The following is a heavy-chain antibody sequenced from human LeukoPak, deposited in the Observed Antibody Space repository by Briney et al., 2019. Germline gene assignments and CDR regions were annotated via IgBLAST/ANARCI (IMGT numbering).Heavy chain of an antibody. V-gene: IGHV1-2*06. D-gene: IGHD6-13*01. J-gene: IGHJ4*02. CDR2: INPNSGGT. CDR1: GYTFTGYY. Sequence: GASVKVSCKASGYTFTGYYMHWVRQAPGQGLEWMGRINPNSGGTNYAQKFQGRVTMTRDTSTSTVYMELSSLRSEDTAVYYCARGLAAAGRTIPLDYWGQGTLVTVSS. CDR3: ARGLAAAGRTIPLDY.